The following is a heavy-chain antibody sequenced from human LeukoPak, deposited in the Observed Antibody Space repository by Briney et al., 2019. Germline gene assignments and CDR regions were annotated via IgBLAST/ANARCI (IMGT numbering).Heavy chain of an antibody. Sequence: ASVKVSCKASGYTFTSYDINWVRQATGQGLEWMGWMNPNSGNTGYAQKFQGRVSMTWKTSISTAYMELSSLKSEGTAVYYCAKIGAAARRTPNPRWFDPWGPGTLVTVSS. CDR2: MNPNSGNT. CDR3: AKIGAAARRTPNPRWFDP. CDR1: GYTFTSYD. J-gene: IGHJ5*02. V-gene: IGHV1-8*01. D-gene: IGHD6-6*01.